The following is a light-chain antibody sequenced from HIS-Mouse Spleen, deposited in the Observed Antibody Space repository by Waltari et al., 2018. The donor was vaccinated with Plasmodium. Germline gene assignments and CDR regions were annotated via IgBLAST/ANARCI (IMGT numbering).Light chain of an antibody. CDR1: ALPNKS. CDR2: EDS. Sequence: SYELTQPPSVSVSPGQTARITCSGDALPNKSAYWYQQKSGQAPWLVIYEDSKRPSGIPERFSGSSSGTMATLTISGAQVEDEADYYCYSTDSSGNHRVFGGGTKLTVL. V-gene: IGLV3-10*01. CDR3: YSTDSSGNHRV. J-gene: IGLJ3*02.